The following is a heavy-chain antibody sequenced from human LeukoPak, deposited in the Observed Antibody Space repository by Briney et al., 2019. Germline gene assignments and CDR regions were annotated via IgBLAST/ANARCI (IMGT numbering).Heavy chain of an antibody. D-gene: IGHD3-10*01. CDR1: GYTFTSND. J-gene: IGHJ4*02. CDR3: ARGVRFGELFFDS. Sequence: GASVKVSCKASGYTFTSNDINWVRQATGQGLEWMGWMNPNSANTGYAQNFQGRIALTRDTSINTAYMELYSLGSDDTAVYYCARGVRFGELFFDSRGQGALPTVPS. CDR2: MNPNSANT. V-gene: IGHV1-8*01.